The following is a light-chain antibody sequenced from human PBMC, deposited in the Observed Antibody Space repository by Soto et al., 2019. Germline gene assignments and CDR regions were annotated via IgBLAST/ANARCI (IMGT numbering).Light chain of an antibody. CDR1: QDISNS. V-gene: IGKV1-33*01. J-gene: IGKJ5*01. CDR2: AAS. CDR3: QQYSSLPIT. Sequence: DIQMTQSPSSLSGSVGDRVTITCQASQDISNSVNWYQQKPGKAPKLLLSAASNLETGDPLRFSGSGSGTDFAFIISSLQAEDVAKYCCQQYSSLPITFGQGTRLEI.